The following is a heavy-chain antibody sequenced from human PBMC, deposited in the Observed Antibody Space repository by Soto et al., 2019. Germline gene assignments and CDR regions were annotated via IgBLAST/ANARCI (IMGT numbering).Heavy chain of an antibody. CDR1: GGSISNYY. D-gene: IGHD3-3*01. Sequence: QGQLQESGPGLLKPSEILSLTCTVSGGSISNYYWSWIRQPPVKGLEWIGQIYYSASTNYNPSLKSRVTISVDTSKNQCSLKLTSVTAADTAVYYCASNADEGLPWFDPWGQGALVTVSS. CDR2: IYYSAST. J-gene: IGHJ5*02. V-gene: IGHV4-59*01. CDR3: ASNADEGLPWFDP.